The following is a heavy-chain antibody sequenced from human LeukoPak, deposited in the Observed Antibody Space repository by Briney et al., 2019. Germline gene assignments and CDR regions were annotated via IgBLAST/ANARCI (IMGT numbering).Heavy chain of an antibody. CDR2: INHSGST. Sequence: SETLSLTCTVSGGSISTSNYYWSWIRQPPGKGLEWIGEINHSGSTNYKPSLKSRVTISVDTSKNQLSLKLSSVTAADTAVYYCARDYYDSSGYYKLGNEWNAFDIWGQGTMVTVSS. J-gene: IGHJ3*02. CDR1: GGSISTSNYY. CDR3: ARDYYDSSGYYKLGNEWNAFDI. D-gene: IGHD3-22*01. V-gene: IGHV4-39*07.